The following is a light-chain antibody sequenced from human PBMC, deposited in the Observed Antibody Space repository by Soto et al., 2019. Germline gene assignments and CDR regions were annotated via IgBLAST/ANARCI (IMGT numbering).Light chain of an antibody. CDR1: QSVQHSNGFNY. J-gene: IGKJ4*01. CDR3: MQAVQTPLA. CDR2: LAS. V-gene: IGKV2-28*01. Sequence: IVMTQSPLSLPVTPGEPASISCRSTQSVQHSNGFNYLHSYLQKPGQYPQLLTYLASNRASGVPDRFSGSGSGTDFTLKISRVEAGDVGIYYCMQAVQTPLAFGGGTTVEIK.